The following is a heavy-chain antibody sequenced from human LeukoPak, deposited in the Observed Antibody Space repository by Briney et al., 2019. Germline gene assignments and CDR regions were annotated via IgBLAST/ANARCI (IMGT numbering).Heavy chain of an antibody. CDR2: ISDTGGST. Sequence: GGSLRLSCAASGFTFNDYAMSWVHQAPGKGLEWVSGISDTGGSTYYADTVKGRFTISRDNSKNTLFLQMNSLRAEDTAVYSCAKNQWELTDWGQGTLVTVSS. D-gene: IGHD1-26*01. J-gene: IGHJ4*02. CDR1: GFTFNDYA. CDR3: AKNQWELTD. V-gene: IGHV3-23*01.